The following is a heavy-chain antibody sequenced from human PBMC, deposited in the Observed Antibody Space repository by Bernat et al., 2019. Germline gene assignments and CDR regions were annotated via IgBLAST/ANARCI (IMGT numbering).Heavy chain of an antibody. J-gene: IGHJ6*02. CDR3: AKGIYPKGYCSGGNCYYYFYGMDV. Sequence: EVQLLESGGGLVQPGGSLRLSCGASGFTFSSFAMSWVRQAAGRGLEWVSGICGSGDSTYYAASVKGRFTISRDNSKNTLYLQMNSLRAEDTAVYYCAKGIYPKGYCSGGNCYYYFYGMDVWGQGTTVTVSS. V-gene: IGHV3-23*01. D-gene: IGHD2-15*01. CDR2: ICGSGDST. CDR1: GFTFSSFA.